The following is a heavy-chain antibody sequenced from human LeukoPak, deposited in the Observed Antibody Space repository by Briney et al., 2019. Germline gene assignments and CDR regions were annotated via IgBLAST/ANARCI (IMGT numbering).Heavy chain of an antibody. Sequence: QAGGSLRLSCAASGFTFSSYAMHWVRQAPGKGLEWVAVISYDGSNKYYADSVKGRFTISGDNSKNTLYLQMNSLRAEDTAVYYCARSGNSNSRPFDYWGQGTLVTVSS. V-gene: IGHV3-30-3*01. CDR3: ARSGNSNSRPFDY. D-gene: IGHD4-11*01. CDR1: GFTFSSYA. CDR2: ISYDGSNK. J-gene: IGHJ4*02.